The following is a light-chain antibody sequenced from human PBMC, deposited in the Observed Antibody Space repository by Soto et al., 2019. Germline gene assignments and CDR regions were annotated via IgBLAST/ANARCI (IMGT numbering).Light chain of an antibody. CDR1: QTINSRD. CDR2: GAS. V-gene: IGKV3-20*01. J-gene: IGKJ2*01. Sequence: EIELTQSPGTLSLSPGEIATLTCRASQTINSRDLAWYQQRPGQSTRLLLYGASSRATGIPDRFTGSGSVTDFTLTISRLVPEDFAVNYRQQYDTFGQGTKLEIK. CDR3: QQYDT.